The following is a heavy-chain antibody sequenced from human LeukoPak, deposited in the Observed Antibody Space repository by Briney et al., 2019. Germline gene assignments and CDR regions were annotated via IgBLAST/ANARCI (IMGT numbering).Heavy chain of an antibody. CDR1: GFTFSSSA. CDR3: AKDPVLRYFDWLPSKWFDP. CDR2: ISGSGSGGST. V-gene: IGHV3-23*01. Sequence: GGSLRLSCAASGFTFSSSAMSWVRQAPGKGLEWVSNISGSGSGGSTYYADSAKGRFTISRDNSKNTLYLQMNSLRAEDTAVYYCAKDPVLRYFDWLPSKWFDPWGQGTLVTVSS. D-gene: IGHD3-9*01. J-gene: IGHJ5*02.